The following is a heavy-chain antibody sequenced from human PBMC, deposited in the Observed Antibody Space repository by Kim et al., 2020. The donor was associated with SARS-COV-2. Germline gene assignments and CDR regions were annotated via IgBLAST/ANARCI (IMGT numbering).Heavy chain of an antibody. J-gene: IGHJ5*02. CDR2: FDPEDGET. D-gene: IGHD5-12*01. CDR3: ATAYFSYSGYDSP. V-gene: IGHV1-24*01. Sequence: ASVKVSCKVSGYTLTELSMHWVRQAPGKGLEWMGGFDPEDGETIYAQKFQGRVTMTEDTSTDTAYMELSSLRSADTAVYYCATAYFSYSGYDSPWGQGTLVTFSS. CDR1: GYTLTELS.